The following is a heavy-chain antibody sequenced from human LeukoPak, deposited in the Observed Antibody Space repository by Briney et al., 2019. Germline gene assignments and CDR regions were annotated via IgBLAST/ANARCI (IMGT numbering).Heavy chain of an antibody. D-gene: IGHD6-19*01. CDR1: GFTFSSYG. Sequence: PGRSLRLSCAASGFTFSSYGMHWVRQAPGKGLEWVAVIWYDGSNKYYADSVKGRFTISRDNSKNTLYLQMNSLRAEDTAVYYCARSSGIAVAGTIDYWGQGTLVTVSS. V-gene: IGHV3-33*01. J-gene: IGHJ4*02. CDR2: IWYDGSNK. CDR3: ARSSGIAVAGTIDY.